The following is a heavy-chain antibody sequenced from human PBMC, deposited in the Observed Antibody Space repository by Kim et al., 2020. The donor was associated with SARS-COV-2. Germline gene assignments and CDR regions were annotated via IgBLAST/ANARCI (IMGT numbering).Heavy chain of an antibody. CDR3: ARGGKATQGGSWYYYYYGMDV. Sequence: ASVKVSCKASGYTFTSYAMHWVRQPPGQRLEWMGWINAGNGNTKYSQKFQGRVTITRDTSASTAYMELSSLRSEDTAVYYCARGGKATQGGSWYYYYYGMDVWGQGTTVTVSS. D-gene: IGHD6-13*01. J-gene: IGHJ6*02. V-gene: IGHV1-3*01. CDR1: GYTFTSYA. CDR2: INAGNGNT.